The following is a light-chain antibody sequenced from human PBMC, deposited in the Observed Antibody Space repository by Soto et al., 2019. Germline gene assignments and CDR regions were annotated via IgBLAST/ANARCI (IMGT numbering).Light chain of an antibody. CDR2: AAS. CDR3: QQSYSRPLT. J-gene: IGKJ4*01. V-gene: IGKV1-39*01. CDR1: QSISTY. Sequence: DIQMTQSPSSLFASVGDRVTITCRASQSISTYLNWYQQKPGKAPKLLISAASSLQSGVPSRFSGSGSGTDFTLTISSLQPEDFATYYCQQSYSRPLTFGGGTKVEIK.